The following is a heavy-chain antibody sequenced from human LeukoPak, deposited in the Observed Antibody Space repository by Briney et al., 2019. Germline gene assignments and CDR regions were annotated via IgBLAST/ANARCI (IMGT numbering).Heavy chain of an antibody. CDR1: GFPLSTSI. Sequence: GGSLRLSCAVSGFPLSTSIIHWVRQASGKGLEWVGRTRTKASNYATTYAASVSGRFTISRDESKNTAYLEMNVLKIEDTAIYYCTASGITSDAFDIWGQGTMVTVSS. V-gene: IGHV3-73*01. CDR3: TASGITSDAFDI. D-gene: IGHD3-16*01. CDR2: TRTKASNYAT. J-gene: IGHJ3*02.